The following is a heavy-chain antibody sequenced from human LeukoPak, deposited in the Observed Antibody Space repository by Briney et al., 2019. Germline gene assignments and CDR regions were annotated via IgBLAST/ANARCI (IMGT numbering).Heavy chain of an antibody. J-gene: IGHJ4*02. D-gene: IGHD3-10*01. CDR1: GFTFSSYS. V-gene: IGHV3-21*01. Sequence: GGSLRLSCEASGFTFSSYSMNWVRQAPGKGLEWVSSISSRSSYIDYADSVKGRFTISRDNAKNSLYLQMNSLRAEDTAVYYCARDVYYGSGSPRLDYWGQGTLVTVSS. CDR3: ARDVYYGSGSPRLDY. CDR2: ISSRSSYI.